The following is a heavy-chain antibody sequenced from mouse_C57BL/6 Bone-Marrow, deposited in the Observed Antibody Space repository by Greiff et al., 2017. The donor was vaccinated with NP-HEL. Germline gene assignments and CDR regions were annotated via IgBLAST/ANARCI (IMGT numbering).Heavy chain of an antibody. V-gene: IGHV5-17*01. J-gene: IGHJ1*03. Sequence: EVMLVESGGGLVKPGGSLKLSCAASGFTFSDYGMHWVRQAPEKGLEWVAYISSGSSTIYYADTVHGRFTISRDNAKNTLFLQRTSRRAEETAMYDCASPDFDVWGTGTTVTVSS. CDR3: ASPDFDV. CDR1: GFTFSDYG. CDR2: ISSGSSTI.